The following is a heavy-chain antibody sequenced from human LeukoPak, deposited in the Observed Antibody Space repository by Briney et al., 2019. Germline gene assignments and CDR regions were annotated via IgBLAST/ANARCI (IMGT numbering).Heavy chain of an antibody. V-gene: IGHV4-39*01. Sequence: SETLSLTCTVSGGSISISNYYWGWIRQPPGRGLEWIGSISYSGTYYNPSLKSRLTISVDTSKNHFSLNLRSVTAADTAVYYCARRTSNPVGAIDYWGQGTLVTVFS. CDR3: ARRTSNPVGAIDY. CDR1: GGSISISNYY. D-gene: IGHD1-26*01. CDR2: ISYSGT. J-gene: IGHJ4*02.